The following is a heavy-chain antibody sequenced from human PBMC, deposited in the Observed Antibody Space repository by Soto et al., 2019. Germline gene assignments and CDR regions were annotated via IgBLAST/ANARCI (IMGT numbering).Heavy chain of an antibody. J-gene: IGHJ6*02. CDR2: IKHSGST. D-gene: IGHD3-3*02. V-gene: IGHV4-34*01. Sequence: SETLSLTCAVYYGSFTGFHWTWIRRPPGKGLEWIGEIKHSGSTNYNPSLTRRVTISVDTSKNQFSLKLNSVTAADTAVYYCARGVHFGHYSMDVWGQGTTVTVS. CDR3: ARGVHFGHYSMDV. CDR1: YGSFTGFH.